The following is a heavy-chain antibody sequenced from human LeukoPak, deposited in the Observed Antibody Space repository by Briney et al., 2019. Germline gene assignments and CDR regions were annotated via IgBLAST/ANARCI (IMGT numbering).Heavy chain of an antibody. V-gene: IGHV3-23*01. CDR1: GFTFSSYA. CDR3: AKCRSENIALSGNH. J-gene: IGHJ4*02. CDR2: IGGSGDNR. Sequence: GGSLRLSCAASGFTFSSYALSWVRQAPGKGLEWVSAIGGSGDNRYYADSAKGRFTISRDNSKNTLYLEMNSLRAEDTAVYYCAKCRSENIALSGNHWGQGTLVSVSS. D-gene: IGHD6-13*01.